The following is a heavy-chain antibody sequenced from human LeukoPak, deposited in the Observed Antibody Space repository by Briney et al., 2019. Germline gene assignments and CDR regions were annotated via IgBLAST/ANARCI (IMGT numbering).Heavy chain of an antibody. CDR3: ARRIQAYCGGDCYSDAFDI. Sequence: GAPRETSLKGSGCRFTSYWIGWGRQVPGKGLGWMGIIYPGESDTRYNPSFQGQVTISADKSISTAYLQWSSLKASDTAMYYCARRIQAYCGGDCYSDAFDIWGQGTMVTVSS. V-gene: IGHV5-51*01. CDR2: IYPGESDT. D-gene: IGHD2-21*02. CDR1: GCRFTSYW. J-gene: IGHJ3*02.